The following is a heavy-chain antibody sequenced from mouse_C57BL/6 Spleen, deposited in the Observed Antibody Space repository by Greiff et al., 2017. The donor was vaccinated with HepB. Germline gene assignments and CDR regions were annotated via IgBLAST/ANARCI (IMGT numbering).Heavy chain of an antibody. V-gene: IGHV1-18*01. J-gene: IGHJ2*01. Sequence: EVQRVESGPELVKPGASVKIPCKASGYTFTDYNMDWVKQSHGKSLEWIGDINPNNGGTIYNQKFKGKATLTVDKSSSTAYMELRSLTSEDTAVYYCARPSSGYKDYFDYWGQGTTLTVSS. CDR1: GYTFTDYN. CDR2: INPNNGGT. CDR3: ARPSSGYKDYFDY. D-gene: IGHD3-2*02.